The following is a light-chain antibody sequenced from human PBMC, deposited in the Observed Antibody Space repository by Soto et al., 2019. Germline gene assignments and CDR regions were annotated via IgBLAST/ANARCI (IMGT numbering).Light chain of an antibody. CDR2: DAS. J-gene: IGKJ4*01. CDR1: QSITNR. CDR3: QQYDNYPLT. Sequence: DIQMTQSPSTLSGSVGDRVTITCRASQSITNRLAWYQLKPGTAPKLLIFDASRLESGVPSRFSGSASGTEFTLTISSLQPDDFATYYCQQYDNYPLTFGGGTKVDIK. V-gene: IGKV1-5*01.